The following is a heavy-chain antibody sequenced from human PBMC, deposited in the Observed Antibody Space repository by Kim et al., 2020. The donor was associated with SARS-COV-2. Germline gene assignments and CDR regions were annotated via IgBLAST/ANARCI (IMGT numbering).Heavy chain of an antibody. V-gene: IGHV1-18*01. CDR3: ARDAFYGGNEPTDY. D-gene: IGHD4-17*01. J-gene: IGHJ4*01. Sequence: AQKLQGRVTMTTDTSTSTAYMELRSLRSDDTAVYYCARDAFYGGNEPTDYWGQGTLVTVSS.